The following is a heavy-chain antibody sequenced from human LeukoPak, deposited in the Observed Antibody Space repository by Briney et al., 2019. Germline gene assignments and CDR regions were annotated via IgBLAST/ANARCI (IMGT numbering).Heavy chain of an antibody. Sequence: SGTLSLTCAVSGGSISSSNWWSWVRQPPGKGLEWIGSIYYSGSAYYNPSLKSRVTMSVDTSKNQFSMNLSSVTAADTAVYYCARRGDYWGQGTLVTVST. V-gene: IGHV4-4*02. J-gene: IGHJ4*02. D-gene: IGHD3-10*01. CDR3: ARRGDY. CDR2: IYYSGSA. CDR1: GGSISSSNW.